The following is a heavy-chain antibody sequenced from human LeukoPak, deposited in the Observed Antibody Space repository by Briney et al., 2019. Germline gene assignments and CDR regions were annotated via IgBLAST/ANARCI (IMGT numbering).Heavy chain of an antibody. V-gene: IGHV3-7*01. J-gene: IGHJ4*02. CDR1: GFTFSSYW. CDR2: IKQDGSEK. CDR3: ARVGLVATIGEDYFDY. Sequence: GGSLRLSCAASGFTFSSYWMSWVRQAPGKGLEWVANIKQDGSEKYYVDSVKGRFTISRDNAKNSLYLQMNSLRAEDTAVYYCARVGLVATIGEDYFDYWGQGTLVTVSS. D-gene: IGHD5-12*01.